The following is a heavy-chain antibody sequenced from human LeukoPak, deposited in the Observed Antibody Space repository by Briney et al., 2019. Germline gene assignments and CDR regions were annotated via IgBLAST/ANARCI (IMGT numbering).Heavy chain of an antibody. CDR3: ARGRFWAKGKRPKRLDY. D-gene: IGHD3-3*01. CDR1: GGSFSGYY. CDR2: INHSGST. Sequence: SETLSLTCAVYGGSFSGYYWSWIRQPPGKGLEWIGEINHSGSTNYNPSLKSRVTISVDTSKNQFSLKLSSVTAADTAVYYCARGRFWAKGKRPKRLDYWGQGTLVTVSS. J-gene: IGHJ4*02. V-gene: IGHV4-34*01.